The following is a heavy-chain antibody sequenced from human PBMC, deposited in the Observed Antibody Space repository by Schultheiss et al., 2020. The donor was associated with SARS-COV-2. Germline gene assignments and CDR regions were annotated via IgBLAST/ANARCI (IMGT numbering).Heavy chain of an antibody. Sequence: SETLSLTCAVSGGSISSSNWWSWVRQPPGKGLEWIGEIHPAGSLHYNPSLNSRVTISMDKSKNQFSLSLSSVTAADTAVYYCARNVWGPKIDLWGQGTLVTVSS. CDR2: IHPAGSL. CDR1: GGSISSSNW. J-gene: IGHJ5*02. V-gene: IGHV4-4*02. CDR3: ARNVWGPKIDL. D-gene: IGHD1-26*01.